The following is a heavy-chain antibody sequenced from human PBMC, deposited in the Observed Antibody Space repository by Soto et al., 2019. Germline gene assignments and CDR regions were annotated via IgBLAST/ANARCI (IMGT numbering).Heavy chain of an antibody. J-gene: IGHJ4*02. Sequence: GGSLRLSCAASGFTFSSYGMHWVRQAPGKGLEWVAVISYDGSNKYYADSVKGRFTISRDNSKNTLYLQMNSLRAEDTAVYYCAKMHCSGGSCYKPFDYWGQGTLVTVSS. D-gene: IGHD2-15*01. V-gene: IGHV3-30*18. CDR2: ISYDGSNK. CDR1: GFTFSSYG. CDR3: AKMHCSGGSCYKPFDY.